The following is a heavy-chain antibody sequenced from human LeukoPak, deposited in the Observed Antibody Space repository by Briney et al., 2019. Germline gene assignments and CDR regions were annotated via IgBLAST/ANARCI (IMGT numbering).Heavy chain of an antibody. D-gene: IGHD3-9*01. J-gene: IGHJ4*02. Sequence: ASVKVSCKASGYTFTSYDINWVRQATGQGLEWMGWMNPNSGSTGYAQKFQGRVTMTRNTSISTAYMELSSLRSEDTAVYYCARASPLLRYFDWWRTRLPGGGENDYWGQGTLVTVSS. CDR2: MNPNSGST. CDR1: GYTFTSYD. CDR3: ARASPLLRYFDWWRTRLPGGGENDY. V-gene: IGHV1-8*01.